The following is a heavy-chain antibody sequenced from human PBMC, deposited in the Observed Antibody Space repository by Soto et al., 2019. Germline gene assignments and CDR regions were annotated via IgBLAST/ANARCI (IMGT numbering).Heavy chain of an antibody. Sequence: EVQLVESGGGLVKPGGSLRLSCAASGFTFSSYGMNWVRQAPGKGLEWVSSISSSSSYIYYADSVKGRFTISRDNAKNSLYPQMNSLRAEDTAVYYCAREAETLPGPPGRYGMDVWGQGTTVTVSS. V-gene: IGHV3-21*01. CDR2: ISSSSSYI. CDR3: AREAETLPGPPGRYGMDV. J-gene: IGHJ6*02. D-gene: IGHD6-19*01. CDR1: GFTFSSYG.